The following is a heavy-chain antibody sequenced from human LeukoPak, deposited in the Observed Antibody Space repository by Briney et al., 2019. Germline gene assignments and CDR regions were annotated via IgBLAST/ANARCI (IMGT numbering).Heavy chain of an antibody. D-gene: IGHD5/OR15-5a*01. CDR1: GFTFSGYA. CDR2: ISSDGRDK. Sequence: GGSLRLSCAASGFTFSGYAIHWVRQAPGKGLEWVAVISSDGRDKHHADSVKGRFTISRDNSKNTLYLQTNSLRAEDTAVYYCARDLRRFAAYYFDYWGQGTLVTISS. CDR3: ARDLRRFAAYYFDY. V-gene: IGHV3-30*03. J-gene: IGHJ4*02.